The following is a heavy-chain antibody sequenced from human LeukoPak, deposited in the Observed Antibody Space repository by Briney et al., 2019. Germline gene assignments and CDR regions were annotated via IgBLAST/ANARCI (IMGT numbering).Heavy chain of an antibody. Sequence: GGSLRLSCAASGFTFSSYAMHWVRQAPGKGLEWVAVISYEGSNKYYADSVKGRFTISRDNSKNTLYLQMNSLRAEDTAVYYCARDLPYFAITGYSSSHFDYWGQGTLVTVSS. J-gene: IGHJ4*02. D-gene: IGHD6-13*01. CDR2: ISYEGSNK. CDR3: ARDLPYFAITGYSSSHFDY. CDR1: GFTFSSYA. V-gene: IGHV3-30-3*01.